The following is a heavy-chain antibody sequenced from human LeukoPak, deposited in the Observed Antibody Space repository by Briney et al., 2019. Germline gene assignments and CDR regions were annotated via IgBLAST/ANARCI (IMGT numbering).Heavy chain of an antibody. CDR3: ARFYIFGVVISGWFDP. V-gene: IGHV5-51*01. CDR2: IYPGDSDT. D-gene: IGHD3-3*02. J-gene: IGHJ5*02. Sequence: GQSLKISCKTSGYMFNVHWIGWVRQMPGKGLEWMGIIYPGDSDTRYSPSFQGQVTISADKSISTAYLQWSSLKASDTAMYYCARFYIFGVVISGWFDPWGQGTLVTVSS. CDR1: GYMFNVHW.